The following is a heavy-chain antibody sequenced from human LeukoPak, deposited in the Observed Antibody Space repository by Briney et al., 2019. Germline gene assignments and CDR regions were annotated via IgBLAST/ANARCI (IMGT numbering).Heavy chain of an antibody. J-gene: IGHJ3*02. CDR3: VRDQNRAFDI. V-gene: IGHV4-59*01. Sequence: PLETLSLTCTVSGGSISSYYWSWIRQPPGKGLEWIGYIFYSGSTNYNPSLKSRVTISVDTSKNQFSLKLSSVTAADTAVYYCVRDQNRAFDIWGQGTMVTVSS. CDR1: GGSISSYY. CDR2: IFYSGST.